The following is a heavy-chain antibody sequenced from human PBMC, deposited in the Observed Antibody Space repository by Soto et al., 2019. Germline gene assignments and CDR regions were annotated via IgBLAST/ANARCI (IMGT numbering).Heavy chain of an antibody. J-gene: IGHJ1*01. Sequence: GGSLRLSCEATGFTFSSLAMTWIRQTPGKRLEWIATISGSGSTINYADSVKGRFTISRDNVQRTLHLQMDSLRVEDTGVYYCARGGVYWGRGTLVTVSS. D-gene: IGHD2-8*01. CDR3: ARGGVY. V-gene: IGHV3-48*03. CDR1: GFTFSSLA. CDR2: ISGSGSTI.